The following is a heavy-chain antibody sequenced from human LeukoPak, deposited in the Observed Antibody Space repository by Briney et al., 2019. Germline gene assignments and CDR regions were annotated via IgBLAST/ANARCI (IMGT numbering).Heavy chain of an antibody. V-gene: IGHV3-23*01. CDR1: GFTFSSYA. J-gene: IGHJ5*02. CDR2: ISGSGGST. Sequence: GGSLRLSCAASGFTFSSYAMNWVRQAPGKGLEWVSGISGSGGSTYYADSVKGRFTISRDNSKNTLYLQMNSLRAEDTAVYYCAKNSLGEQLPNWFDPWGQGTLVTVSS. D-gene: IGHD4-17*01. CDR3: AKNSLGEQLPNWFDP.